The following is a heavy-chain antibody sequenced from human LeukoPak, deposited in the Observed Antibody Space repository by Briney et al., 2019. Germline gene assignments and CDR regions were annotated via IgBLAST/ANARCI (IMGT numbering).Heavy chain of an antibody. CDR1: GGSFSGYY. D-gene: IGHD5/OR15-5a*01. CDR2: INHSGST. J-gene: IGHJ4*02. V-gene: IGHV4-34*01. CDR3: ASGQFLVSNDY. Sequence: KSSETLSLTCAVYGGSFSGYYWSWIRQPPGKGLEWIGEINHSGSTNYNPSLKSRVTISVDTSKNQFSLRLSSVTAADTAVYYCASGQFLVSNDYWGQGILVTVSS.